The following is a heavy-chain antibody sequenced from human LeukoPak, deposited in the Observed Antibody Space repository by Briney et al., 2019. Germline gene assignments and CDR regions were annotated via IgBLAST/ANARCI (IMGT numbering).Heavy chain of an antibody. D-gene: IGHD4-17*01. V-gene: IGHV3-21*01. CDR1: GFTFSSYT. CDR3: ARESVTMVTIYDAFDM. CDR2: ITSRSGYI. Sequence: PGGSLRLSCAASGFTFSSYTMNWVRQAPGKGLEWVSSITSRSGYIYYADSLKGRFTISRDNAKNSLYLQMDSLRAEDTAVYYCARESVTMVTIYDAFDMRGQGTMVTVSS. J-gene: IGHJ3*02.